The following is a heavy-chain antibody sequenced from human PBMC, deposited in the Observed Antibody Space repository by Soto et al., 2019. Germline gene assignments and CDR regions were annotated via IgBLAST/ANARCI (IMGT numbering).Heavy chain of an antibody. CDR3: ARGGYRGYYYGMDV. D-gene: IGHD5-12*01. V-gene: IGHV1-69*01. CDR1: GGTFSSYA. J-gene: IGHJ6*02. CDR2: IIPIFGTA. Sequence: QVQLVQSGAEVKKPGSSVKVSCKASGGTFSSYAIGWVRQAPGQGLEWMGGIIPIFGTANYAQKFQGRVTITADESTSTAYMELSSLRSEDTAVYYCARGGYRGYYYGMDVWGQGTTVTVSS.